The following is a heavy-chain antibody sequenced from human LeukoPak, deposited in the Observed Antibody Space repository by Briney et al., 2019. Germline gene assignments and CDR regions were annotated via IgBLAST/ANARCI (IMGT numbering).Heavy chain of an antibody. Sequence: SETLSLTCAVSGYSISSGYYWGWIRPPPGKGLEWIGSIYHSGSTYYNPSLKSRVTISVDTSKNQFSLKLSSVTAADTAVYYCASPVFLGYWGQGTLVTVSS. D-gene: IGHD3-3*01. J-gene: IGHJ4*02. V-gene: IGHV4-38-2*01. CDR2: IYHSGST. CDR3: ASPVFLGY. CDR1: GYSISSGYY.